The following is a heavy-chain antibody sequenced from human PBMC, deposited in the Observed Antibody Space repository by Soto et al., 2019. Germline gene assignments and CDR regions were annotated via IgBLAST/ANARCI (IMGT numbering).Heavy chain of an antibody. J-gene: IGHJ4*02. CDR3: ATTVTTVDY. Sequence: GGSLRLSCAASGFSFSGYGMNWVRQAPGKGLEWISYISSSGSLIYYADSLKGRFTISRDNAKNSLYLQMNSLRAEDTAVYYCATTVTTVDYWGQGTLVTVSS. CDR2: ISSSGSLI. CDR1: GFSFSGYG. V-gene: IGHV3-48*03. D-gene: IGHD4-17*01.